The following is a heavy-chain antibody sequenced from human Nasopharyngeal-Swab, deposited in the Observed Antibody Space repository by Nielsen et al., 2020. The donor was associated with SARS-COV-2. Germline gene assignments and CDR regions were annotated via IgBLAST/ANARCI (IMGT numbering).Heavy chain of an antibody. Sequence: GESLKISCAASGFTFSDYYMSWIRQAPGKGLEWVSYISSSGSTIYYADSVKGRFTISRDNAKNSLYLQMNSLRAEDTAVYYCARVIWLNYYDSSGVNWFDPWGQGTLVTVSS. J-gene: IGHJ5*02. CDR1: GFTFSDYY. V-gene: IGHV3-11*04. D-gene: IGHD3-22*01. CDR3: ARVIWLNYYDSSGVNWFDP. CDR2: ISSSGSTI.